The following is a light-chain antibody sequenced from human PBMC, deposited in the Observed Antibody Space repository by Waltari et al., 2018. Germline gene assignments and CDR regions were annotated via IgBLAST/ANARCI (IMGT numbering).Light chain of an antibody. CDR1: QSVRTN. CDR2: GAS. J-gene: IGKJ3*01. CDR3: HEYEYWPPGT. Sequence: EIVMTQSPATLSVSPGDRATLSCRASQSVRTNLAWFQQKPDQPPRLLISGASTRATGIPAMFSGSGSGTEFTLTITGLQSEDFAVYYCHEYEYWPPGTFGPGTKVEIK. V-gene: IGKV3-15*01.